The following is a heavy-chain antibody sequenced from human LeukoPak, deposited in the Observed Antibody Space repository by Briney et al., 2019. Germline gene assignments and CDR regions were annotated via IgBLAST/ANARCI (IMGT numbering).Heavy chain of an antibody. Sequence: PSETLSLTCAVYGGSFSGYYWSWIRQPPGKGLEWIGEINHSGSTNYNPSLKSRVTISVDTSKNQFSLKLSSVTTADTAVYYCARGSGSNTPFPLDYWGQGALVTVSS. D-gene: IGHD1-26*01. CDR3: ARGSGSNTPFPLDY. J-gene: IGHJ4*02. CDR2: INHSGST. V-gene: IGHV4-34*01. CDR1: GGSFSGYY.